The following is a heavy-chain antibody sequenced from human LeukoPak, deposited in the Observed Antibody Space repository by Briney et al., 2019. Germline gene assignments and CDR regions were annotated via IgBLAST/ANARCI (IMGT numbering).Heavy chain of an antibody. CDR3: STLTSRGLSDS. CDR2: IKSKADGETI. V-gene: IGHV3-15*07. D-gene: IGHD1-20*01. Sequence: GGSLRLSCAASGFTFTNAWMNWVRQAPGKGLEWVGRIKSKADGETIDYAAPVKGRFTFSRDDSKNMLYLQMNSLKSEDTAVYYCSTLTSRGLSDSWGQGTLVTVSS. J-gene: IGHJ4*02. CDR1: GFTFTNAW.